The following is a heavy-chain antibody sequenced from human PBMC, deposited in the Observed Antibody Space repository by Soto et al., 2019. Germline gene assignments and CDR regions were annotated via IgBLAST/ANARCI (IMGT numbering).Heavy chain of an antibody. Sequence: EGSLRLSCAASGFTFSSHWVNWVRQVPGKGLVWVSRINNDGSLTSYADSVKGRFTISRDNAKNTLYLQMDSLRAEDTAVYYCARRFIYNSGYYPFDPWGQRTLFTVSS. D-gene: IGHD3-22*01. J-gene: IGHJ5*02. CDR3: ARRFIYNSGYYPFDP. CDR1: GFTFSSHW. CDR2: INNDGSLT. V-gene: IGHV3-74*01.